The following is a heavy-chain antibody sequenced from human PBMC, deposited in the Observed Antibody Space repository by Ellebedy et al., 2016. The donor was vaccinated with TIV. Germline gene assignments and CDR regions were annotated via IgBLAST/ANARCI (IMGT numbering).Heavy chain of an antibody. Sequence: ASVKVSCKTSGYIFTAYYIHWVRQAPGQGLEWMGWINPYSGGTNFPQKFQGRVTMTRDTSVNTAYMELSRLQSDDTAVDHCARVLRATSGMDVWGQGTTVTVS. CDR1: GYIFTAYY. CDR3: ARVLRATSGMDV. J-gene: IGHJ6*02. CDR2: INPYSGGT. V-gene: IGHV1-2*02. D-gene: IGHD4/OR15-4a*01.